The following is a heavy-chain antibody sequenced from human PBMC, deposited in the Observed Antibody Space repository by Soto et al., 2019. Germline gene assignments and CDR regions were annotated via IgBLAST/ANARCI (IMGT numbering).Heavy chain of an antibody. V-gene: IGHV1-46*03. CDR1: GYTFINFY. Sequence: QVRLVQSGAEVKKPGASVKLSCKASGYTFINFYMHWVRQAPGQGLEWMGMINPNGGSTIYAQKFQGRVTVTRDTSTSTVYMELSSLTSADTAVYYCARDKSVITFGGVIVWYLDQWGQGALVTVSS. CDR2: INPNGGST. J-gene: IGHJ4*02. D-gene: IGHD3-16*02. CDR3: ARDKSVITFGGVIVWYLDQ.